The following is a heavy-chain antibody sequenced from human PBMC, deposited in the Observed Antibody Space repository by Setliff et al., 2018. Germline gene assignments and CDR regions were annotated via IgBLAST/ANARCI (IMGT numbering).Heavy chain of an antibody. CDR3: AREGVDSRSSTDYRYYMDV. V-gene: IGHV1-69*05. D-gene: IGHD6-6*01. Sequence: GASVKVSCKASGGTFSNYDISWVRQAPGQGLEWMGGIIPTFGTTNYAQKFQGRATIITDESTSTAYMELSSLRSEDTAVYYCAREGVDSRSSTDYRYYMDVWGKGTTVTVSS. CDR2: IIPTFGTT. J-gene: IGHJ6*03. CDR1: GGTFSNYD.